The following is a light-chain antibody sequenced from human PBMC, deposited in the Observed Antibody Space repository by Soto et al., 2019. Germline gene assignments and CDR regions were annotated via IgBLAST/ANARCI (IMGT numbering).Light chain of an antibody. CDR3: QKYNNWPFPSWT. CDR1: QSVSSN. Sequence: EIVMTQSPATLSVSPGERATLSCRASQSVSSNLAWYQQKPGQAPRLLIYGASTRATGIPARFSGSGSGTDFTLTISSLQSADFAVYYCQKYNNWPFPSWTFGQGTKVEIK. J-gene: IGKJ1*01. CDR2: GAS. V-gene: IGKV3-15*01.